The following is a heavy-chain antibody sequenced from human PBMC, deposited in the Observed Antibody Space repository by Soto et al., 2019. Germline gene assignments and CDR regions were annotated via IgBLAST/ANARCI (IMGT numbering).Heavy chain of an antibody. J-gene: IGHJ6*02. CDR1: GYTFYSHS. D-gene: IGHD5-18*01. CDR2: INGDYGNT. CDR3: ARCIQGDYYYGMDV. Sequence: QAQLVQSGAEVKKPGASVKVSCKASGYTFYSHSISGVRQAPGQGLEWMGRINGDYGNTQYAQKFRGRVTMTTDTSTTIVYMELTNLRSDDTAVYYCARCIQGDYYYGMDVWGQGTTVTVSS. V-gene: IGHV1-18*01.